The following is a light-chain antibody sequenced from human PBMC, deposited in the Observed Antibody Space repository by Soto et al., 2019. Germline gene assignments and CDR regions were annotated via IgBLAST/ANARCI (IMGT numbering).Light chain of an antibody. CDR3: SAWDDSQTVL. V-gene: IGLV1-44*01. CDR2: GND. CDR1: SSNIGTNN. Sequence: QPVLTQPPSASGTPGQRVTVSCSGSSSNIGTNNVNWYQQLPGAAPKLLIYGNDQRPSGVPDRFSGSKSDTSASLAITGLQSEDEAVYYCSAWDDSQTVLFGGGTKLTVL. J-gene: IGLJ3*02.